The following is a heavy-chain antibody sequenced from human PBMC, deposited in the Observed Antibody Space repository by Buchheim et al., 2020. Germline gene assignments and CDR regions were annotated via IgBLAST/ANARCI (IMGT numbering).Heavy chain of an antibody. CDR2: LSFVGSTE. Sequence: QVQLVESGGGVVQPGRSLRLSCAASGFTFSNYGMHWVRQAPGKGLEWVEVLSFVGSTEYYADSVKGGFTISRDNSKNRLNLQMNSLRAEDTAVYYCAKDDAIFGVVIISPSHFDYWGQGTL. CDR3: AKDDAIFGVVIISPSHFDY. CDR1: GFTFSNYG. D-gene: IGHD3-3*01. J-gene: IGHJ4*02. V-gene: IGHV3-30*18.